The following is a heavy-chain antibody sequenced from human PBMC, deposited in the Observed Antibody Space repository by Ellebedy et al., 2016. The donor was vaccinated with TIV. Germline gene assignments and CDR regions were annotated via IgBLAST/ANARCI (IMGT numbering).Heavy chain of an antibody. CDR3: ARLLNYDFWIDY. CDR1: GYSFAKYW. D-gene: IGHD3-3*01. V-gene: IGHV5-51*01. J-gene: IGHJ4*02. Sequence: GESLKISCKGSGYSFAKYWIGWVRQMPGKGLEWMGIIYPGDSDTRYSPSFQGQVTISVDKSIDTAYLQWSSLKAAETAMYYCARLLNYDFWIDYWGQGTLVTVSS. CDR2: IYPGDSDT.